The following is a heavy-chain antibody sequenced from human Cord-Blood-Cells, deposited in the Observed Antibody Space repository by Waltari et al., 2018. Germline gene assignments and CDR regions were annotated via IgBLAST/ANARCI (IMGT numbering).Heavy chain of an antibody. J-gene: IGHJ4*02. CDR1: GGSFSGFF. CDR2: LNPSGST. Sequence: QVQLPPWGGGLLKPSETLSLTCAVSGGSFSGFFWVWILQPPGKGPECIGELNPSGSTTDNPPLKSRVALSVGTAKNQFPLQRRSVTAADTVVYYGARGLRGDRDIVATIDYWGQGTLVIVSS. CDR3: ARGLRGDRDIVATIDY. V-gene: IGHV4-34*01. D-gene: IGHD5-12*01.